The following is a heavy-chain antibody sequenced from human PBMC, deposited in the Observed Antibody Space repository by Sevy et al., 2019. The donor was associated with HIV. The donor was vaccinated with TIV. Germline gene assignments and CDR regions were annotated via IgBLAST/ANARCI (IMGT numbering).Heavy chain of an antibody. D-gene: IGHD2-8*01. Sequence: GGSLRLSCAASGFTFSKYSMSWVRQPPGKGLEWVSTLSLGCGEINYADSVKGRFIISRDNSKSSVYLQMNNLRPEDTAVYYCAREGCTKPHDYWVQGTLVTVSS. V-gene: IGHV3-23*01. CDR1: GFTFSKYS. CDR3: AREGCTKPHDY. J-gene: IGHJ4*02. CDR2: LSLGCGEI.